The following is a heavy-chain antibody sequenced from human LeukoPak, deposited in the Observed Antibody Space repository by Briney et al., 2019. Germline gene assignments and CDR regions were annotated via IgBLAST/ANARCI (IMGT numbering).Heavy chain of an antibody. V-gene: IGHV4-59*02. Sequence: PSETLSLTCTISGGSVSDYYWSWIRRPPGKGLEWIGYIYNSVNTNYNPSLKSRVTISVDTSKNQFSLKLSSVTAADTAVYYCAKGNSFPDSWGQGTLVTVSS. J-gene: IGHJ5*01. CDR2: IYNSVNT. CDR3: AKGNSFPDS. CDR1: GGSVSDYY. D-gene: IGHD4-23*01.